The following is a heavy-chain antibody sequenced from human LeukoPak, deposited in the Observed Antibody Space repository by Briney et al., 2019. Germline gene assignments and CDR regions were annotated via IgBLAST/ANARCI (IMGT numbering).Heavy chain of an antibody. Sequence: GGSLRLSCAASGFTFSSYSMNWVRQAPRKGLEWVSSISSSSSYIYYADSVKGRFTISRDNAKNSLYLQMNSLRAEDTAVYYCARDSLGVALDYWGQGTLVTVSS. D-gene: IGHD3-10*01. CDR2: ISSSSSYI. CDR3: ARDSLGVALDY. J-gene: IGHJ4*02. V-gene: IGHV3-21*01. CDR1: GFTFSSYS.